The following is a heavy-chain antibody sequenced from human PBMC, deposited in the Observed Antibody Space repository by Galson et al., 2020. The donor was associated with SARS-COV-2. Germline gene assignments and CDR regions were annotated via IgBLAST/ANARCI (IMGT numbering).Heavy chain of an antibody. D-gene: IGHD7-27*01. CDR2: INRDGMIT. CDR1: GFTFSAYW. J-gene: IGHJ4*02. V-gene: IGHV3-74*03. Sequence: ALHGESLKISCAASGFTFSAYWMHWVRQVPGKGLVWVARINRDGMITMYADSVKGRMTISRDNSKNTVHLEMNNLTVEDTAVYYCTKETWGLPGYWGQGRLVTVSS. CDR3: TKETWGLPGY.